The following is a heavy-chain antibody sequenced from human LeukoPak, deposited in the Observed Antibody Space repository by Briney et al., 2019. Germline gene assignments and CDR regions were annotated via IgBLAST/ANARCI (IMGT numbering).Heavy chain of an antibody. CDR1: GGSISSYY. CDR2: IYTSGST. V-gene: IGHV4-4*07. D-gene: IGHD3-3*01. CDR3: ARNAYYDFWSGYSVDAFDI. Sequence: SETLSLTCTVSGGSISSYYWSWIRQPAGKGLEWIGRIYTSGSTNYNPSLKSRVTMSVDTSKNQFSLKLSSGTAADTAVYYCARNAYYDFWSGYSVDAFDIWGQGTMVTVSS. J-gene: IGHJ3*02.